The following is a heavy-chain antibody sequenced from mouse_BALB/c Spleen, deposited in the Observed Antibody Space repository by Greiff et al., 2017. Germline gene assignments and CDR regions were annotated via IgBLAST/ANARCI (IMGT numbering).Heavy chain of an antibody. D-gene: IGHD2-2*01. V-gene: IGHV1-9*01. Sequence: VQLKESGAELMKPGASVKISCKATGYTFSSYWIEWVKQRPGHGLEWIGEILPGSGSTNYNEKFKGKATFTADTSSNTAYMQLSSLTSEDSAVYYCARYGYLYAMDYWGQGTSVTVSS. J-gene: IGHJ4*01. CDR1: GYTFSSYW. CDR2: ILPGSGST. CDR3: ARYGYLYAMDY.